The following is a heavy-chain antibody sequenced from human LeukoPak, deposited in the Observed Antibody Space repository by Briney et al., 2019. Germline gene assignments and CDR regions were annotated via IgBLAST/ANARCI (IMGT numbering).Heavy chain of an antibody. V-gene: IGHV1-18*01. CDR3: ARVDIRYYYDSSGAINAFDI. J-gene: IGHJ3*02. CDR2: ISAYNGNK. Sequence: ASVKVSCKASGYTFASYGISWVRQAPGQGLEWMGWISAYNGNKNYAQKLQGRVTMTTDTSTSTAYMELRSLRSDDTAVYYCARVDIRYYYDSSGAINAFDIWGQGTMVTVSS. CDR1: GYTFASYG. D-gene: IGHD3-22*01.